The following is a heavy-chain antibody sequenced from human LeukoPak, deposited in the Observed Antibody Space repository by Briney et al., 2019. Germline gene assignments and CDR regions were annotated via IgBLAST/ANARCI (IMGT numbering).Heavy chain of an antibody. Sequence: GGSLRLSCAASGFTFSCYAMSWVRQAPGKGLEWVSAISGSGGSTYYADSVKGRFTISRDNSKNTLYLQMNSLRAEDTAVYYCAKDTLLWFGFASEYFQHWGQGTLVTVSS. D-gene: IGHD3-10*01. J-gene: IGHJ1*01. CDR2: ISGSGGST. CDR1: GFTFSCYA. CDR3: AKDTLLWFGFASEYFQH. V-gene: IGHV3-23*01.